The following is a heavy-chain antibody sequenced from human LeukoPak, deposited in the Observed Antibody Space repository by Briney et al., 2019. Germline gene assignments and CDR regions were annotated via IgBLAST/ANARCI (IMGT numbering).Heavy chain of an antibody. D-gene: IGHD6-6*01. Sequence: PSETLSLTCAVYGGSFSGYYLSWIRQPPGKGLEWIGEINHSGSTNYNPSLKSRVTISVDTSKNQFSLKLSSATAADTTVYYCARGLEYSSSSPFDYWGQGTLVTVSS. V-gene: IGHV4-34*01. CDR3: ARGLEYSSSSPFDY. CDR2: INHSGST. J-gene: IGHJ4*02. CDR1: GGSFSGYY.